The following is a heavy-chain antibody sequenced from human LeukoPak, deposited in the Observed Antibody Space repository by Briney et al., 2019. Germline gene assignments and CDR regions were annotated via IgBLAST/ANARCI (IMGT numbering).Heavy chain of an antibody. CDR2: INPNSGGT. V-gene: IGHV1-2*06. CDR1: GYTFTGYY. Sequence: ASVKGSCKASGYTFTGYYMHWVRQAPGQGLEWMGRINPNSGGTNYAQKFQGRVTMTRDTSISTAYMELSRLRSDDTAVYYCAREDDILTGCIDYWGQGTLVTVSS. J-gene: IGHJ4*02. D-gene: IGHD3-9*01. CDR3: AREDDILTGCIDY.